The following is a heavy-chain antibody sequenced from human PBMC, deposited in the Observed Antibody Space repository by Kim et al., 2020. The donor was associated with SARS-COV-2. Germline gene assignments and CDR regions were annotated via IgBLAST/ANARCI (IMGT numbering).Heavy chain of an antibody. D-gene: IGHD6-13*01. J-gene: IGHJ4*02. Sequence: YAKKFQGRVTLTRNPSISTAYMELSSLRSEDTAVYYCARGSSWYRGDFDYWGQGTLVTVSS. CDR3: ARGSSWYRGDFDY. V-gene: IGHV1-8*01.